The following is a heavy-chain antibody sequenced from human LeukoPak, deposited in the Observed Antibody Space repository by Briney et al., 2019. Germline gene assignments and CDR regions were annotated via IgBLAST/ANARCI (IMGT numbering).Heavy chain of an antibody. CDR2: TSSSGSTI. J-gene: IGHJ5*02. D-gene: IGHD3-3*01. CDR3: AKDSAGHDFPS. Sequence: GGSLRLSCAASGFTFSSYSINWVRQAPGKGLEWVSYTSSSGSTIYYADSVKGRFTISRDNAKNSLYLQMNSLRTEDTAVYYCAKDSAGHDFPSWGQGTLVTVSS. V-gene: IGHV3-48*04. CDR1: GFTFSSYS.